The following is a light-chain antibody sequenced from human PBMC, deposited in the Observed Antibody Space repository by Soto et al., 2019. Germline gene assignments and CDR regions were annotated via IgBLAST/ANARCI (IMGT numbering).Light chain of an antibody. Sequence: DIVMTQTPLSLPVTPGEPASISCRSSQSLLDSDDGNTYLDWYLQKPGESPQLLIYTVSYRASGVPVRFRGSGSGTDFTLEISRVEAEDVGVYYCMQRLDVPLITFGQGTRLEIK. CDR3: MQRLDVPLIT. CDR1: QSLLDSDDGNTY. CDR2: TVS. V-gene: IGKV2-40*01. J-gene: IGKJ5*01.